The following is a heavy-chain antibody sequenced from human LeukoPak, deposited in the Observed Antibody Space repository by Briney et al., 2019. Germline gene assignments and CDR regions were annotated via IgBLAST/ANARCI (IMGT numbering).Heavy chain of an antibody. CDR3: AKDFWSGYYPNY. J-gene: IGHJ4*02. CDR2: SGSGGST. D-gene: IGHD3-3*01. Sequence: PGGSLRLSCAASGFTFSSYAMSWVGQAPGKGLEWVSGSGSGGSTYYADSVKGRFTISRDNSKNTLYLQMNSLRAEDTAVYYCAKDFWSGYYPNYWGQGTLVTVSS. CDR1: GFTFSSYA. V-gene: IGHV3-23*01.